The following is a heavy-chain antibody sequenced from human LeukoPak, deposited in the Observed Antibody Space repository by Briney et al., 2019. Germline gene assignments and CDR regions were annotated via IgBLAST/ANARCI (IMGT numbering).Heavy chain of an antibody. V-gene: IGHV3-48*04. CDR2: ISTTGSTI. J-gene: IGHJ4*02. CDR3: ARWTTYFDY. CDR1: GFTFNSHS. Sequence: GGSLRLSCAASGFTFNSHSMNWVRQAPGKGLEWVSYISTTGSTIYYSDSVKGRFTISRDNAKNSLYLQMNSLRAEDTAVYYCARWTTYFDYWGQGTLVTVSS. D-gene: IGHD4-17*01.